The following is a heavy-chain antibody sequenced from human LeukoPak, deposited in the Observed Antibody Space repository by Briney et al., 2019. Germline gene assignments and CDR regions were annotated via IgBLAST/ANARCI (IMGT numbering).Heavy chain of an antibody. Sequence: GGSLRLSCAASGFTFSRYTMFWVRQAPEKGLEWISYISSSGSAIYYADSVKGRFTISRDNAKNSLYLQMNSLRAEDTALYYCARVTHSTSPAAFDYWGQGTLVTVSS. CDR2: ISSSGSAI. V-gene: IGHV3-48*01. J-gene: IGHJ4*02. CDR1: GFTFSRYT. CDR3: ARVTHSTSPAAFDY. D-gene: IGHD2-2*01.